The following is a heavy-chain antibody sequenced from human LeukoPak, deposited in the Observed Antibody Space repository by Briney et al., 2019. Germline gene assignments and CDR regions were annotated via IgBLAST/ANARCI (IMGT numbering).Heavy chain of an antibody. J-gene: IGHJ3*02. CDR2: MYGDGST. CDR1: EITFSNYG. V-gene: IGHV3-NL1*01. CDR3: SKSFETSGYYGPDAFEI. Sequence: GGSLRLSCAASEITFSNYGMHWVRQAPGKGLEWVAIMYGDGSTYNADSVNGRFTISRDNSNNTVFLQMNSLRAEDTAVYYCSKSFETSGYYGPDAFEIWGQGTMVTVSS. D-gene: IGHD3-22*01.